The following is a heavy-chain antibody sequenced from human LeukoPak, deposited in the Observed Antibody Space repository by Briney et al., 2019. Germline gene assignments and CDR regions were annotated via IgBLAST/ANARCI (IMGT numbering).Heavy chain of an antibody. V-gene: IGHV3-7*01. CDR1: GFTFSVYW. CDR2: IKKGRSET. CDR3: ARDPSRGYNYGYGDY. J-gene: IGHJ4*02. Sequence: GGSLRLSCAASGFTFSVYWMSWVRQAPGEGLEWVAHIKKGRSETYYMACVEWRFPIARDNDENSLYLQMNSLRAEDTAVYYCARDPSRGYNYGYGDYWGQGTLVIVSS. D-gene: IGHD5-18*01.